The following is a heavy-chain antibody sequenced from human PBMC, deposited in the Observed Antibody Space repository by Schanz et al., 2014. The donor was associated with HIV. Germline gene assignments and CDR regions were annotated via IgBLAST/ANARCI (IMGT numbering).Heavy chain of an antibody. Sequence: QVQLVESVGGVVQPGKSLRLSCAASGFTFSSYGMHWVRQAPGKGLEWVAVIWYDGSNKYYTDSVKGRFTISRDSSKNTLYLQMNSLRAEDTAVYYCARDAASHSYGSTMDVWGQGTTVTVSS. CDR1: GFTFSSYG. V-gene: IGHV3-33*01. CDR3: ARDAASHSYGSTMDV. D-gene: IGHD5-18*01. J-gene: IGHJ6*02. CDR2: IWYDGSNK.